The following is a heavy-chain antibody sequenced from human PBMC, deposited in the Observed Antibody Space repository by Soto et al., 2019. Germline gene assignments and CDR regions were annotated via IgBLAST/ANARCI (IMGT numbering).Heavy chain of an antibody. CDR1: GGSISSGDYY. Sequence: SETLSLTCTVSGGSISSGDYYWSWIRQPPGKGLEWIGYIYYSGSTYYNPSLKSRVTISVDTSKNQFSLKLGSVTAADTAVYYCARDLRYCSSTSCSPPGGMDVWGQGTTVTVSS. CDR3: ARDLRYCSSTSCSPPGGMDV. J-gene: IGHJ6*02. CDR2: IYYSGST. D-gene: IGHD2-2*01. V-gene: IGHV4-30-4*01.